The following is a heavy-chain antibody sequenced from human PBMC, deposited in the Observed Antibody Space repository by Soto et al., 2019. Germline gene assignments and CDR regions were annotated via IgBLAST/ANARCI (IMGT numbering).Heavy chain of an antibody. V-gene: IGHV3-23*01. J-gene: IGHJ6*02. D-gene: IGHD1-26*01. CDR1: GITFGSRA. CDR2: ITDTGGDT. CDR3: VRDGGEPLWDRATASGVGQDGMDV. Sequence: EVQLLESGGDLVQPGGSLRLSCVASGITFGSRAMSWVRQAPGEGLEWVSTITDTGGDTKYADSVRGRFTISRDNSKNTLNMQMNNVRAEDTAVYYCVRDGGEPLWDRATASGVGQDGMDVWGQGTTVTVSS.